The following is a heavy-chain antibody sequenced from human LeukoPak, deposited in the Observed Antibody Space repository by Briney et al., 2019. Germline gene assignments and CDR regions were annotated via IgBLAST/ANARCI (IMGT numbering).Heavy chain of an antibody. D-gene: IGHD3-10*01. CDR1: GFTFSSYG. J-gene: IGHJ4*02. V-gene: IGHV3-30*02. Sequence: PGGSLRLSCAASGFTFSSYGMHWVRQAPGKGLEWVAFIRYDGGNKYYADSVKGRFTISRDNSKNTLYLQMNSLRAEDTAVYYCARVHRVRGVPNLGYWGQGTLVTVSS. CDR3: ARVHRVRGVPNLGY. CDR2: IRYDGGNK.